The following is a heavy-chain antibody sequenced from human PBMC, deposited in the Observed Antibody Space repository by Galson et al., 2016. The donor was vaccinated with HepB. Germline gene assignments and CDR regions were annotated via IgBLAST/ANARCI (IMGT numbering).Heavy chain of an antibody. Sequence: SLRLSCAASGFTFSNYWMSWVRQVPGKGLELVSNINEDGSETKYMDSVKGRFTISRDNAKNSLYLHMNSLRAEDTAVYYCARRPLNSGWVYWYFDLWGRGTLVTVSS. D-gene: IGHD6-19*01. CDR3: ARRPLNSGWVYWYFDL. J-gene: IGHJ2*01. CDR2: INEDGSET. V-gene: IGHV3-7*01. CDR1: GFTFSNYW.